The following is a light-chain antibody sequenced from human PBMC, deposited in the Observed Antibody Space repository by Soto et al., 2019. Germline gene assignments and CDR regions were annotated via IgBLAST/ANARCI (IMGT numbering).Light chain of an antibody. CDR3: AVWDDSLNGVV. CDR1: SSNIGSDS. J-gene: IGLJ2*01. Sequence: QSVLTQPPSASGTPGQRVTISCSGSSSNIGSDSVSWLQQLPGTAPKLLIYSNHQRPSGVPDRFSGFKSDTSASLSITGLQSEDEADYYCAVWDDSLNGVVIGGGTKLTVL. V-gene: IGLV1-44*01. CDR2: SNH.